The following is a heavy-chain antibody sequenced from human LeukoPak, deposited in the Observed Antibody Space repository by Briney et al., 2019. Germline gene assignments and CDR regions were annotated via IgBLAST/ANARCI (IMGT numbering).Heavy chain of an antibody. CDR1: GGTLSSYA. D-gene: IGHD3-3*01. Sequence: SVKVSCKASGGTLSSYAISWVRQAPGQGLEWMGGIIPIFGTANYAQKFQGRVTITTDESTSTAYMELSSLRSEDTAVYYCARARDFWSGYTENWFDPWGQGTLVTVSS. CDR3: ARARDFWSGYTENWFDP. CDR2: IIPIFGTA. J-gene: IGHJ5*02. V-gene: IGHV1-69*05.